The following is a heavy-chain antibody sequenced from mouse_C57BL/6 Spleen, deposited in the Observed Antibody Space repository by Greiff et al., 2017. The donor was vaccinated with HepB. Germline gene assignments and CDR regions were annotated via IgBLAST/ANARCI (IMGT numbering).Heavy chain of an antibody. Sequence: DVKLQESGTVLARPGASVKMSCKTSGYTFTSYRMHWVKQRPGQGLEWIGAIYPGNSDTSYNQKFKGKAKMTAVTSASTAYMELSSLTNEDSAVYYCSDYDYDGLAYWGQGTLVTVSA. CDR2: IYPGNSDT. V-gene: IGHV1-5*01. D-gene: IGHD2-4*01. CDR1: GYTFTSYR. J-gene: IGHJ3*01. CDR3: SDYDYDGLAY.